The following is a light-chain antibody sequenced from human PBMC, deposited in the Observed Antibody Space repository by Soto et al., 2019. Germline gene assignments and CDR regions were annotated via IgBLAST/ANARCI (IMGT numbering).Light chain of an antibody. J-gene: IGKJ1*01. CDR3: QQYYGTSWT. CDR2: WAS. Sequence: IVMTQSPDSLAVSLGERATINCRSSQSVLTSSNNKNYLAWYQQKPGQRPKLLISWASTRESGVPDRFSGSGSGTDFTLTISSLQAEDVAVYYCQQYYGTSWTFGQGTKVEIK. CDR1: QSVLTSSNNKNY. V-gene: IGKV4-1*01.